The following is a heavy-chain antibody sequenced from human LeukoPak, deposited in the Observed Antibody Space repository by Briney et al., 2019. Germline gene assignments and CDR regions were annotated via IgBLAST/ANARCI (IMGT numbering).Heavy chain of an antibody. CDR2: ISGSGGST. D-gene: IGHD4-11*01. J-gene: IGHJ4*02. Sequence: GGSLRLSCAASGFTFSSYAMSWVRQAPGKGLEWLSAISGSGGSTYYADSVKGRFTISRDNSKNTLYLQMNSLRAEDTPVYYCAKGTTVTTFFDYWGQGTLVTVSS. CDR1: GFTFSSYA. V-gene: IGHV3-23*01. CDR3: AKGTTVTTFFDY.